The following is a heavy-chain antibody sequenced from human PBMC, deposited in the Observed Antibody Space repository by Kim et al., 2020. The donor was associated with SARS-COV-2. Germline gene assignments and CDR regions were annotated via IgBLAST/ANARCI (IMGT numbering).Heavy chain of an antibody. V-gene: IGHV3-23*01. CDR1: GFTFRSYA. Sequence: GGSLRLSCAASGFTFRSYAMSWVRQSPGKGLEWVSAISGSGGYTYYADSVKGRFTISRDNSKNTLYLQMNSLRAEDTAVYYCYDSSDSPFDYWGQGTLVTVSS. D-gene: IGHD3-22*01. J-gene: IGHJ4*02. CDR2: ISGSGGYT. CDR3: YDSSDSPFDY.